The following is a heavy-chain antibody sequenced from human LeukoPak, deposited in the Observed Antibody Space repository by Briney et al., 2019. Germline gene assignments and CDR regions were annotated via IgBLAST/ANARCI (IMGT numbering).Heavy chain of an antibody. D-gene: IGHD5-18*01. V-gene: IGHV3-30*18. Sequence: QPGRSLRLSCAASGFTFSSYGMHWVGQAPGKGLEWVAVISYDGSNEYYADSVKGRFTVSRDNSKNTLYLQMNSLRAEDTAVFYCAKGQNVDTASLDYWGQGTLVTVSS. CDR1: GFTFSSYG. CDR3: AKGQNVDTASLDY. CDR2: ISYDGSNE. J-gene: IGHJ4*02.